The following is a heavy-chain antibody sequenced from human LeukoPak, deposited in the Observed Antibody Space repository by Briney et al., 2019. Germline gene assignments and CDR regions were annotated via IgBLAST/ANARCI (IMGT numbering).Heavy chain of an antibody. CDR2: ISYDGSNK. D-gene: IGHD6-19*01. J-gene: IGHJ4*02. CDR3: ARGESGWYPYFDY. CDR1: GFTFSSYA. Sequence: GGSLRLSCAASGFTFSSYAMHWVRQAPGKGLEWVAVISYDGSNKYYADSVKGRFTISRDNSKNTLYLQMNSLRAEDTAVYYCARGESGWYPYFDYWGQGTLVTVSS. V-gene: IGHV3-30*04.